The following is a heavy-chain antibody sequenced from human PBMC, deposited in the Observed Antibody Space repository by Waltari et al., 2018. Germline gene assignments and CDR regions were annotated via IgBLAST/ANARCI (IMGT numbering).Heavy chain of an antibody. Sequence: QVQLQESGPGLVEPSQPLSLTCTVSGGSISSGGYYWSWNRQHPGKGLEWIGYIYYSGSTYYNPSLKSRVTISVDTSKNQFSLKLSSVTAADTAVYYCAREALVPAAHLDYWGQGTLVTVSS. D-gene: IGHD2-2*01. J-gene: IGHJ4*02. CDR3: AREALVPAAHLDY. CDR2: IYYSGST. CDR1: GGSISSGGYY. V-gene: IGHV4-31*03.